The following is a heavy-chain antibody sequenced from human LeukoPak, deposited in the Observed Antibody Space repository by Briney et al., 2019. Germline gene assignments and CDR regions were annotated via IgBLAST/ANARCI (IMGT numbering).Heavy chain of an antibody. CDR3: ARGDIVVVPAAHYYYYGMDV. CDR2: INHSGST. Sequence: SETLSLTCAVYGGSFSGYYWSWIRQPLGKGLEWIGEINHSGSTNYNPSLKSRVTISVDTSKNQFSLKLSSVTAADTAVYYCARGDIVVVPAAHYYYYGMDVWGQGTTVTVSS. J-gene: IGHJ6*02. D-gene: IGHD2-2*01. V-gene: IGHV4-34*01. CDR1: GGSFSGYY.